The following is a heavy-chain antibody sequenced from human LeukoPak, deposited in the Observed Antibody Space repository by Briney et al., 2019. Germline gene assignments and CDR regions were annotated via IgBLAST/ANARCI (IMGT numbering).Heavy chain of an antibody. V-gene: IGHV1-24*01. Sequence: ASVKVSCKVSGYTLTELSMHWVRQAPGKGLEWMGGFDPEDGETIYAQEFQGRVTMTEDTSTDTAYMELSSLRSEDTAVYYCATKGADGDWFDPWGQGTLVTVSS. J-gene: IGHJ5*02. CDR1: GYTLTELS. CDR3: ATKGADGDWFDP. CDR2: FDPEDGET. D-gene: IGHD4-17*01.